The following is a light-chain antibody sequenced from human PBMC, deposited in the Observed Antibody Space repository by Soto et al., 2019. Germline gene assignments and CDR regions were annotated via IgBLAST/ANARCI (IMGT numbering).Light chain of an antibody. Sequence: QSVLTQPPSVSGAPGQTITISCTGTNNDVGAYPYVSWYQQHPGTAPKLVTYEVTHRPSGISDRFSGSKSGNTASLTISGLQAEDESDYYCSSFATSGTTVIFGGGTKLTVL. CDR2: EVT. V-gene: IGLV2-14*01. J-gene: IGLJ2*01. CDR3: SSFATSGTTVI. CDR1: NNDVGAYPY.